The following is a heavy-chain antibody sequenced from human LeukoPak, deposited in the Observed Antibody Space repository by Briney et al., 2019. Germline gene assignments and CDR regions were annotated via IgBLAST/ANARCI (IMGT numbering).Heavy chain of an antibody. CDR1: GFTFSSYG. V-gene: IGHV3-33*01. Sequence: PGGSLRLSCAASGFTFSSYGTHWVRQAPGKGLEWVAVIWYDGSNKYYADSVKGRFTISRDNSKNTLYLQMNSLRAEDTAVYYCATGLRYFDWLLIDYWGQGTLVTVSS. CDR2: IWYDGSNK. J-gene: IGHJ4*02. CDR3: ATGLRYFDWLLIDY. D-gene: IGHD3-9*01.